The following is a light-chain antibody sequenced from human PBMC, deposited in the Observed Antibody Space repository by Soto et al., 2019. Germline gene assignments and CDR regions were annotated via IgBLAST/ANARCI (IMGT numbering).Light chain of an antibody. Sequence: DIVMTQSPLSLPVTPGEPSSISCMSSQSLLHSNGYNYLDWYLQKPGQSPQLLIYLGSNRASGVPDRFSGSGSGTDFTLKISRVEAEDVGVYYCMQALQTPAFFGPGTKVDIK. J-gene: IGKJ3*01. V-gene: IGKV2-28*01. CDR2: LGS. CDR1: QSLLHSNGYNY. CDR3: MQALQTPAF.